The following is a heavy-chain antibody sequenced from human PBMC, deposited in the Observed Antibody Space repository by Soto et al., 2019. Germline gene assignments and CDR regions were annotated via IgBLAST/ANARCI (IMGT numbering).Heavy chain of an antibody. CDR3: ARRGYYYDSSAFHGMDV. V-gene: IGHV1-18*01. J-gene: IGHJ6*02. D-gene: IGHD3-22*01. CDR1: GYTFTSYG. CDR2: ISAYNGNT. Sequence: ASVKVSCKASGYTFTSYGISWVRQAPGQGLEWMGWISAYNGNTNYAQKLQGRVTMTTDTSTSTAYMELRSLRSDDTAVYYCARRGYYYDSSAFHGMDVWGQGTTVTVSS.